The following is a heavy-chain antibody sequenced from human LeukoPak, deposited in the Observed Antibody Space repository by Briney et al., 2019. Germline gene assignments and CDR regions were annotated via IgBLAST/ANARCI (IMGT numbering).Heavy chain of an antibody. Sequence: PGGSLRLSCAASGFTFSDYSMNWVRQAPGKGLEWVSYISSSSSYIYYADSLKGRFTISRDNAKNSLYLQMNSLRAEDTAVYYCARDSSGWYHWFDPWGQGTLVTVSS. CDR2: ISSSSSYI. CDR1: GFTFSDYS. D-gene: IGHD6-19*01. J-gene: IGHJ5*02. CDR3: ARDSSGWYHWFDP. V-gene: IGHV3-21*01.